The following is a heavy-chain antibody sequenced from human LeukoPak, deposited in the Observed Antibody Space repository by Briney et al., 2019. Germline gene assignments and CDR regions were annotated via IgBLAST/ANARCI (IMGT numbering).Heavy chain of an antibody. CDR1: GGSISSYY. V-gene: IGHV4-4*07. D-gene: IGHD5-18*01. CDR2: IYTSGST. Sequence: PSETLSLTCTVSGGSISSYYWSWIRQPAGKGLEWIGRIYTSGSTNYNPSLKSRVTMSVDTSKNQFSLKLSSVTAADTAVYYCARGTLRGYNDFFDYWGQGTLVTVSS. CDR3: ARGTLRGYNDFFDY. J-gene: IGHJ4*02.